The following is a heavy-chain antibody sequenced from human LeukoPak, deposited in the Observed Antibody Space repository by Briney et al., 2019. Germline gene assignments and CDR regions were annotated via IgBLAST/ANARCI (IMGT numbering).Heavy chain of an antibody. Sequence: SSETLSLTCTVSGGSISSSSHYWGWIRQPPGKGPEWIASIYYSGNTYYNPSLKSRVAISVDTSKNQFSLRLTSVNVADTAVYCCVRGVRDVASPLYYMDAWGKGTTVTVSS. CDR2: IYYSGNT. D-gene: IGHD2-15*01. V-gene: IGHV4-39*07. CDR3: VRGVRDVASPLYYMDA. CDR1: GGSISSSSHY. J-gene: IGHJ6*03.